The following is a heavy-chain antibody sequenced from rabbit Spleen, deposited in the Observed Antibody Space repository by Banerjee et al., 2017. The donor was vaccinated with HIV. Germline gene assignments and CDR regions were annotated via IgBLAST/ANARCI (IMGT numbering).Heavy chain of an antibody. V-gene: IGHV1S40*01. Sequence: QSLEESGGGLVKPGASLTLTCKASGFSFNSDYDMCWVRQAPGKGLECIACIYGGSSGSTYFATWAKGRFTCSKTSSTTVTLQMTRLTAADTATYFCARDTSSSFSSYGMDLWGQGTLVTVS. D-gene: IGHD1-1*01. CDR1: GFSFNSDYD. CDR3: ARDTSSSFSSYGMDL. J-gene: IGHJ6*01. CDR2: IYGGSSGST.